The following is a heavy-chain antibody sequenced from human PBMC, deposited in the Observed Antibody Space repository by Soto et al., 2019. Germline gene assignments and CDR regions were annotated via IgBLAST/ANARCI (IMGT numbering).Heavy chain of an antibody. CDR1: GGSISSSSYY. CDR2: IYYSGST. CDR3: ARRGRHSSSWYGDAFDI. D-gene: IGHD6-13*01. J-gene: IGHJ3*02. Sequence: SETLSLTCTVSGGSISSSSYYWGWIRQPPGKGLEWIGSIYYSGSTYYNPSLKSRVTISVDTSKNQFSLKLSSVTAADTAVYYCARRGRHSSSWYGDAFDIWGQGTMVTVSS. V-gene: IGHV4-39*01.